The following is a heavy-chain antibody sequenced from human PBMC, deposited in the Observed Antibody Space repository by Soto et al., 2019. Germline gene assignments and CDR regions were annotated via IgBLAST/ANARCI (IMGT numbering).Heavy chain of an antibody. Sequence: QVQLVESGGGLVKPGGSLRLSCAASGFKFSDYYMIWIRQAPGKGLEWVSDISSSGTGIYYGDSVKGRFTISRDNAKNSLHLQMNSLRAEDTAGYYCAIAYCDAFDMWGQGTMVTVSS. CDR1: GFKFSDYY. CDR2: ISSSGTGI. CDR3: AIAYCDAFDM. J-gene: IGHJ3*02. V-gene: IGHV3-11*01. D-gene: IGHD2-8*02.